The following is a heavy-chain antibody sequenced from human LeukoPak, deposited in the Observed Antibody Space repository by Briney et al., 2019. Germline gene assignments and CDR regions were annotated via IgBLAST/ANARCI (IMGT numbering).Heavy chain of an antibody. D-gene: IGHD1-26*01. CDR1: GFTFSSYA. CDR3: AKAAYNGSRAGFDY. J-gene: IGHJ4*02. Sequence: PGGSLRLSCAASGFTFSSYAMSWVRQAPGKGLEWVSAISGSGSSTYYADSVKGRFTISRDNSKNTLYLQMSSLRAEDTAVYYCAKAAYNGSRAGFDYWGQGTLVTVSS. CDR2: ISGSGSST. V-gene: IGHV3-23*01.